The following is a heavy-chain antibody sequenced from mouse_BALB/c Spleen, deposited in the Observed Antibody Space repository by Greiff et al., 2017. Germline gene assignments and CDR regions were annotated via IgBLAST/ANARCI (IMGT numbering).Heavy chain of an antibody. D-gene: IGHD2-14*01. V-gene: IGHV3-2*02. CDR2: ISYSGST. Sequence: EVKLMESGPGLVKPSQSLSLTCTVTGYSITSDYAWNWIRQFPGNKLEWMGYISYSGSTSYNPSLKSRISITRDTSKNQFFLQLNSVTTEDTATYYCARWRYDVRGYYYAMDYWGQGTSVTVSS. J-gene: IGHJ4*01. CDR3: ARWRYDVRGYYYAMDY. CDR1: GYSITSDYA.